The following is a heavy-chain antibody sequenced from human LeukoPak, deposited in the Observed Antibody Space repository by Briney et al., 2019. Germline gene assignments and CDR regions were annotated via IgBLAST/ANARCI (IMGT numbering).Heavy chain of an antibody. J-gene: IGHJ4*02. CDR2: IYYSGST. CDR3: ARANYGGNSVFDY. CDR1: GGSISSSSYY. D-gene: IGHD4-23*01. Sequence: PSETLSLTCTVSGGSISSSSYYWGWIRQPPGQGLEWIGSIYYSGSTYYNPSLKSRVTIYIDTSKNQFSLKLSSVPAADTALFYCARANYGGNSVFDYWGQGTLVTVSS. V-gene: IGHV4-39*01.